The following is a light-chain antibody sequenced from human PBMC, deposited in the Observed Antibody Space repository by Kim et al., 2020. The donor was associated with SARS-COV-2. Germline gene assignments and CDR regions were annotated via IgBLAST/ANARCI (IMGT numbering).Light chain of an antibody. CDR2: GAS. Sequence: VSPGERATLSCRASQSVSSNLAWYQQKPGQAPRLLIYGASTRATGIPARFSGSGSGTEFTLTISSLQSEDFAVYYCQQYNNWPPSTFGQGTTLEI. J-gene: IGKJ2*01. V-gene: IGKV3-15*01. CDR3: QQYNNWPPST. CDR1: QSVSSN.